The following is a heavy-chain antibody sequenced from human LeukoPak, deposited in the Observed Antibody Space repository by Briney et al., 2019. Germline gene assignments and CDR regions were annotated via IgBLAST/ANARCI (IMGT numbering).Heavy chain of an antibody. CDR2: ISWNSGSI. D-gene: IGHD3-22*01. CDR3: AKDRHSSVSNMDY. Sequence: GGSLRLSCAASGFTFDDYAMHWVRQAPGKGLEWVSGISWNSGSIGYADSVKGRFTISRDNAKNSLYLQMNSLRAEDTALYYCAKDRHSSVSNMDYWGQGTLVTVSS. V-gene: IGHV3-9*01. J-gene: IGHJ4*02. CDR1: GFTFDDYA.